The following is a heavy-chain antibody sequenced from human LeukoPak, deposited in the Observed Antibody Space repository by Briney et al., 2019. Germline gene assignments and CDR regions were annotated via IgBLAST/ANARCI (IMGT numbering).Heavy chain of an antibody. CDR2: ISGSGGST. CDR1: GFTFSSYA. CDR3: AKGDDPEPDSSGYYYASDY. V-gene: IGHV3-23*01. Sequence: AGGSLRLSCAASGFTFSSYAMSWVRQAPGKWLEWVSAISGSGGSTYYADSVKGRFTISRDNSKNTLYLQMNSLSAEDTAVYYCAKGDDPEPDSSGYYYASDYWGQGTLVTVSS. D-gene: IGHD3-22*01. J-gene: IGHJ4*02.